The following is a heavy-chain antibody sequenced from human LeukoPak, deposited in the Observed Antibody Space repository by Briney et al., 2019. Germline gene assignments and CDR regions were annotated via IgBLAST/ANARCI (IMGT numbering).Heavy chain of an antibody. D-gene: IGHD6-19*01. CDR1: GGSISSYY. CDR3: ARLTAGIAVGNYYYYYYMDV. V-gene: IGHV4-59*01. CDR2: IYYSGST. J-gene: IGHJ6*03. Sequence: SETLSLTCTVSGGSISSYYWSWIRQPPGKGLEWIGYIYYSGSTNYNPSLKSRVTISVDTSKNQFSLKLSSVTAADTAVYYCARLTAGIAVGNYYYYYYMDVWGKGTTVTVSS.